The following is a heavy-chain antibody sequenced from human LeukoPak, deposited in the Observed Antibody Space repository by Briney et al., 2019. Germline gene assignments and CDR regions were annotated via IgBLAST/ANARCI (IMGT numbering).Heavy chain of an antibody. CDR3: AKDQTSAFVVRGVIIAGGFDY. J-gene: IGHJ4*02. CDR2: ISGSGGRT. CDR1: GFTFSSYA. Sequence: GGSLRLSCAASGFTFSSYAMSWVRQAPGKGLEWVSAISGSGGRTYYADSVKGRFTISRDNSKNTLYLQMNSLRAEDAAVYYCAKDQTSAFVVRGVIIAGGFDYWGQGTLVTVSS. V-gene: IGHV3-23*01. D-gene: IGHD3-10*01.